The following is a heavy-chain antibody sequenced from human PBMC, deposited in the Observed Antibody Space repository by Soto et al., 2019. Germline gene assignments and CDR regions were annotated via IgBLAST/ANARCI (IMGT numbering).Heavy chain of an antibody. Sequence: QVHLVQSGAEVKQPGASVKVSCKASGYTFSTYGITWVRQAPGQGLECMGWISAYNGNTNYAQKFQGRVTMTTDTSTSTAYMELRSLRSDDTAVYYCARFLYYFDNWGQGTLVTVSS. D-gene: IGHD3-3*01. J-gene: IGHJ4*02. CDR1: GYTFSTYG. CDR3: ARFLYYFDN. V-gene: IGHV1-18*01. CDR2: ISAYNGNT.